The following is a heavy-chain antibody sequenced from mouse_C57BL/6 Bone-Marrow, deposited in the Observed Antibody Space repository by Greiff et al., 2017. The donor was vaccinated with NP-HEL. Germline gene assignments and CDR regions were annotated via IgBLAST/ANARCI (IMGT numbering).Heavy chain of an antibody. D-gene: IGHD2-2*01. Sequence: EVKVEESEGGLVQPGSSMKLSCTASGFTFSDYYMAWVRQVPEKGLEWVANINYDGSSTYYLDSLKSRFIISRDNAKNILYLQMSSLKSEDTATYYCARGGDIYYGYDDAMDYWGQGTSVTVSS. CDR3: ARGGDIYYGYDDAMDY. V-gene: IGHV5-16*01. CDR2: INYDGSST. CDR1: GFTFSDYY. J-gene: IGHJ4*01.